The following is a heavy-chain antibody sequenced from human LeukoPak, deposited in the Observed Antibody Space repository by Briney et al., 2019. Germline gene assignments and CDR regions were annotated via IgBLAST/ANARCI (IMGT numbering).Heavy chain of an antibody. J-gene: IGHJ4*02. Sequence: GASLRLSCAASGFTFSNYAMSWVRQAPGKGLEWVSATTGSGGNTYYADSVKGRFTISRDNSKNTVFLQMNSLRAGDTAVYYCAKWGDYDVLTGYYVSDYWGQGTLVTVSS. CDR2: TTGSGGNT. CDR1: GFTFSNYA. CDR3: AKWGDYDVLTGYYVSDY. D-gene: IGHD3-9*01. V-gene: IGHV3-23*01.